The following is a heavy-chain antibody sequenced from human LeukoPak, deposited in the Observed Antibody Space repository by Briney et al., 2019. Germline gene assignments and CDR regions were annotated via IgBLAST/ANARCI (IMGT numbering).Heavy chain of an antibody. J-gene: IGHJ4*02. CDR1: GFTVGNNY. Sequence: GGSLRLSCAASGFTVGNNYMAWVRQVPGKGLEWVSFIYSGGSTYYADSVKGRFSISRDGSKNTMYLQMNSLRAEDTAVYYCASTEGAGLRFLEWLLTYYFDYWGQGTLVTVSS. D-gene: IGHD3-3*01. CDR3: ASTEGAGLRFLEWLLTYYFDY. V-gene: IGHV3-66*01. CDR2: IYSGGST.